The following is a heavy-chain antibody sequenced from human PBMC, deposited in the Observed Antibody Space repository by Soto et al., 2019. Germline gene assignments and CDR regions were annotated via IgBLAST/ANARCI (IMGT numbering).Heavy chain of an antibody. CDR3: ARDPGYCSGGSCYSGDY. V-gene: IGHV1-69*12. J-gene: IGHJ4*02. CDR2: IIPIFGTA. D-gene: IGHD2-15*01. Sequence: QVQLVQSGAEVKKPGSSVKVSCKASGGTFSSYAISWVRQAPGQGLEWMGGIIPIFGTANYAQKFQGRVTITADESTSTAYMALSSLRSEDTAVYYCARDPGYCSGGSCYSGDYWGQGTLVTVSS. CDR1: GGTFSSYA.